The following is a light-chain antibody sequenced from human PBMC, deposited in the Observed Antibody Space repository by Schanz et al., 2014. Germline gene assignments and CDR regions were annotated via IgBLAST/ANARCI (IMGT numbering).Light chain of an antibody. J-gene: IGKJ1*01. Sequence: FVLTQSPATLSLSPGERATVSCRASETIGNNLLWFQQKPGQAPRLLIYGASTRAAGIPARFSGSGSGTDFTLTISRLEPEDFAVYYCQQYDASRTFGQGTKVDIK. CDR3: QQYDASRT. V-gene: IGKV3-20*01. CDR1: ETIGNN. CDR2: GAS.